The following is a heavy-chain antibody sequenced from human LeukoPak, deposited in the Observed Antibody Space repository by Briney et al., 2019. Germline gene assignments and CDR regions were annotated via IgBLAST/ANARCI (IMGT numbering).Heavy chain of an antibody. D-gene: IGHD3-22*01. J-gene: IGHJ6*02. CDR1: GYTFTSYG. V-gene: IGHV1-18*01. Sequence: ASVKVSCKASGYTFTSYGISWVRQAPGQGLEWMGWISAYNGNTNYAQKLQGRVTMTTDTSTSTAYMELRSLRSDDTAVYYCARERNYYDSSGYYEPNPGGHYYYYYGMDVWGQGTTVTVSS. CDR3: ARERNYYDSSGYYEPNPGGHYYYYYGMDV. CDR2: ISAYNGNT.